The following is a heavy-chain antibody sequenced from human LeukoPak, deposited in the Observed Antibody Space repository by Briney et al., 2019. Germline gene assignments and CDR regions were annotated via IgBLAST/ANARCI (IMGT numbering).Heavy chain of an antibody. CDR1: GFTFSSYA. CDR2: IISTSLET. J-gene: IGHJ4*02. D-gene: IGHD3-22*01. Sequence: GGSLRLSCAASGFTFSSYAMSWVRQAPGKGLECVSSIISTSLETYYADSVKGRFTISRDNAKNSLYLQMNSLRVEDTGIYYCARDRRGYDASGHYYRHFDFWGQGTLVTVSS. CDR3: ARDRRGYDASGHYYRHFDF. V-gene: IGHV3-21*06.